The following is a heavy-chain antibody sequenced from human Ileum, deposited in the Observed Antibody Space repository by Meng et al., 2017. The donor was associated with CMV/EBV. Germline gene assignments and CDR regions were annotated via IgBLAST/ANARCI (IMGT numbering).Heavy chain of an antibody. CDR2: IYYSGST. V-gene: IGHV4-30-4*08. J-gene: IGHJ4*02. CDR1: GGSISSGDYY. Sequence: SETLSLTCTVSGGSISSGDYYWSWIRQPPGKGLEWIGYIYYSGSTYYNPSLKSRVTISVDTSKNQFSLKLSSVTAADTAVYYCAREGSWRAFDYWGQGKLVNGAS. CDR3: AREGSWRAFDY. D-gene: IGHD1-1*01.